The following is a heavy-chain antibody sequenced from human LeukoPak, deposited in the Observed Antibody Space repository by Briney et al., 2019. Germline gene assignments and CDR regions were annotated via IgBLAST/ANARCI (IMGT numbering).Heavy chain of an antibody. CDR3: ARGRSSSSSYGAFDI. V-gene: IGHV3-66*02. CDR2: IYSGGST. D-gene: IGHD6-6*01. CDR1: GFTVSSNY. Sequence: GGSLRRYCAASGFTVSSNYMSWVRQAPGKGLEWVSVIYSGGSTYYADSVKGRFTISRDNSKNTLYLQMNSLRAEDTAVYYCARGRSSSSSYGAFDIWGQGTMVTVSS. J-gene: IGHJ3*02.